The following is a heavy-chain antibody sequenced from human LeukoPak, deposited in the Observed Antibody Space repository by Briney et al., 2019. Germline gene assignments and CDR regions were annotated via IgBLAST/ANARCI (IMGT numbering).Heavy chain of an antibody. Sequence: CXXXGXXFSSXAXXWVXXAPXQXLEWMGGIIPIFGTANYAQKFQGRVTITADESTSTAYMELSSLRSEDTAVYYCARVDGSPDYWGQGTLVTVSS. CDR1: GXXFSSXA. D-gene: IGHD2-15*01. CDR2: IIPIFGTA. J-gene: IGHJ4*02. V-gene: IGHV1-69*01. CDR3: ARVDGSPDY.